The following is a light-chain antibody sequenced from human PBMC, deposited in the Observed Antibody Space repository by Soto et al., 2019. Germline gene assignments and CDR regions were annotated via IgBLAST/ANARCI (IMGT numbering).Light chain of an antibody. V-gene: IGKV1-39*01. CDR3: QHTYRTPWT. J-gene: IGKJ1*01. CDR2: AAS. CDR1: QSIAGH. Sequence: QMTQSPSSLSASVGDRVTITCRASQSIAGHLNWYQQKPGKAPKLLIYAASSLQSGVPSRFSGSGSGTDFTLTISSVQPEDFATYFCQHTYRTPWTFGQGTKVDIK.